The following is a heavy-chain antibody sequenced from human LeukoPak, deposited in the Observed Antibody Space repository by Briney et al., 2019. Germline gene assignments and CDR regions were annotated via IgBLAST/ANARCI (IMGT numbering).Heavy chain of an antibody. CDR2: ISSSSSYI. Sequence: GGSLRLSCAASGFTFSSYSMNWARQAPGKGLEWVSSISSSSSYIYYADSVKGRFTISRDNAKNSLYLQMNSLRAEDTAVYYCASGAAGYCSGGSCYGEDYWGQGTLVTVSS. CDR1: GFTFSSYS. D-gene: IGHD2-15*01. CDR3: ASGAAGYCSGGSCYGEDY. J-gene: IGHJ4*02. V-gene: IGHV3-21*01.